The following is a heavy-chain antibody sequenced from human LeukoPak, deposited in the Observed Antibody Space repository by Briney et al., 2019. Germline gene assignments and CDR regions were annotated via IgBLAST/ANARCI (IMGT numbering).Heavy chain of an antibody. D-gene: IGHD2/OR15-2a*01. CDR3: ATESIPDY. CDR2: ISSTRGPI. CDR1: GFTFSSYS. V-gene: IGHV3-48*01. J-gene: IGHJ4*02. Sequence: PGGSLRLSCAASGFTFSSYSMNWVRQAPGKGLEWVSYISSTRGPIHYADSVKGRFTISRDNAKNSLYLQMNSLRAEDTAVYYCATESIPDYWGQGTLVTVSP.